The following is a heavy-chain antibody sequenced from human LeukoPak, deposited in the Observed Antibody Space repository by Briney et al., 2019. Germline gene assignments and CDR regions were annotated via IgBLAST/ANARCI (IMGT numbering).Heavy chain of an antibody. D-gene: IGHD3-3*01. CDR2: IYSGGST. Sequence: GGSLRLSCAASGFTVSSNYMSWVRQAPGKGLEWVSLIYSGGSTYYADSVKGRFTISRDNSQNTVSLQVNNLRTEDTALYYCAKTSLSDASGHYYYMDVWGKGTTVTVSS. CDR3: AKTSLSDASGHYYYMDV. J-gene: IGHJ6*03. CDR1: GFTVSSNY. V-gene: IGHV3-53*05.